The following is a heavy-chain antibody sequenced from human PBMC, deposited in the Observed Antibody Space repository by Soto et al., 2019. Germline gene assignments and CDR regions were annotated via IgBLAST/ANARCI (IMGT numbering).Heavy chain of an antibody. CDR1: GGSISSGGYY. CDR2: IYYSGNT. D-gene: IGHD5-12*01. J-gene: IGHJ4*02. Sequence: QVQLQESGPGLVKPSQTLSLTCTVSGGSISSGGYYWSWIRQHPGKGLEWIGYIYYSGNTYYNPSLKXXVXIXXDPSENHFSLKLSSVTAADPAVYYCASGRDGYNDYWGQGTLVTVSS. V-gene: IGHV4-31*01. CDR3: ASGRDGYNDY.